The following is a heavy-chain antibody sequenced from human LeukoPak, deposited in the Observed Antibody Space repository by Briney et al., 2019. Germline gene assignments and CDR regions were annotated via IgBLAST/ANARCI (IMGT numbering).Heavy chain of an antibody. V-gene: IGHV3-30*18. CDR1: GFTLSSYG. CDR2: ISYDGSNK. D-gene: IGHD6-13*01. Sequence: GGSLRLSCAASGFTLSSYGMHWVRQGPGKGLEWVAIISYDGSNKYYADSVKGRFTISRDNSKNTLYLQMNSLRAEDTAVYYCAKASREGSSWYYYYYYMDVWGKGTTVTVSS. J-gene: IGHJ6*03. CDR3: AKASREGSSWYYYYYYMDV.